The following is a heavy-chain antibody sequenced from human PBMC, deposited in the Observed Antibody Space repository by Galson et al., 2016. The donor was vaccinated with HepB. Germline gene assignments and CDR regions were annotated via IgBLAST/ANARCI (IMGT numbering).Heavy chain of an antibody. CDR3: AKELGFLAWLFFDSFYYYGMDV. CDR2: ISGSGGST. CDR1: GFTFSSYA. J-gene: IGHJ6*02. D-gene: IGHD3-3*01. Sequence: SLRLSCAASGFTFSSYAMSWVRQAPGKGLEWVSAISGSGGSTYYADSVKGRFTISRDNSKNTLYLQMNSLRAEDTAVYYCAKELGFLAWLFFDSFYYYGMDVWVQGTTVTVSS. V-gene: IGHV3-23*01.